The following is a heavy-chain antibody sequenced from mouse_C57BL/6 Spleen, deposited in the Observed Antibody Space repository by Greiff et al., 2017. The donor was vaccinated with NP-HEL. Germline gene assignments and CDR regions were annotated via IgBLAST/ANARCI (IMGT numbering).Heavy chain of an antibody. CDR2: IRNKANNHAT. Sequence: EVKVEESGGGLVQPGGSMKLSCAASGFTFSDDWMDWVRQTPEKGLEWVAEIRNKANNHATYYAESVKGRFTISRDDSKSSVYLQMNSLRAEDTGIYYCTPPAPYYAMDYWGQGTSVTVSS. CDR1: GFTFSDDW. V-gene: IGHV6-6*01. J-gene: IGHJ4*01. CDR3: TPPAPYYAMDY.